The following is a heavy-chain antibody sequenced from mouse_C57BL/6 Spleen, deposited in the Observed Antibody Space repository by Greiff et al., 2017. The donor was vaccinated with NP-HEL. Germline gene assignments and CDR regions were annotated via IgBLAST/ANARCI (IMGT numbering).Heavy chain of an antibody. Sequence: QVQLKQSGAELVRPGASVTLSCKASGYTFTDYEMHWVKQTPVHGLEWIGALDPETGGTAYNQKFKGKAILTADKSSSTAYMELRSLTSEDSAVYYCTRRGYDEVDYWGQGTTLTVSS. D-gene: IGHD2-2*01. CDR2: LDPETGGT. CDR3: TRRGYDEVDY. J-gene: IGHJ2*01. CDR1: GYTFTDYE. V-gene: IGHV1-15*01.